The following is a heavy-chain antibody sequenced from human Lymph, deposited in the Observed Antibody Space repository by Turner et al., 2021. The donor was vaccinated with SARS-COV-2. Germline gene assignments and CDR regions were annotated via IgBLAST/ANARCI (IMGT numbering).Heavy chain of an antibody. CDR2: ISGSGGST. J-gene: IGHJ6*02. Sequence: EVQLLESGGGLVQPGGSLRLSCAASGFTFSSYGMSWVRQAPGKGLEWVSVISGSGGSTYYADSVKGRITISRDNSKNTLYLQMNSLRAEDTAVYYCAKDRVVPPAIWNYYYYYGMDVWGQGTTVTVSS. CDR3: AKDRVVPPAIWNYYYYYGMDV. D-gene: IGHD2-2*02. CDR1: GFTFSSYG. V-gene: IGHV3-23*01.